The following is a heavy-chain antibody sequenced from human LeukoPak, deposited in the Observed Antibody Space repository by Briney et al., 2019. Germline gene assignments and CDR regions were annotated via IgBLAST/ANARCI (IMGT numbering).Heavy chain of an antibody. CDR3: ARDHSYGHMDV. CDR1: GFTFSSYW. V-gene: IGHV3-7*01. CDR2: IKQDGSEK. J-gene: IGHJ6*03. Sequence: PGGSLRLSCAASGFTFSSYWMSWVRQAPGKGLGWVANIKQDGSEKYYVDSVKGRFTISRDNAKNSLYLQMNSLRAEDTAVYYCARDHSYGHMDVWGKGTTVTVSS. D-gene: IGHD5-18*01.